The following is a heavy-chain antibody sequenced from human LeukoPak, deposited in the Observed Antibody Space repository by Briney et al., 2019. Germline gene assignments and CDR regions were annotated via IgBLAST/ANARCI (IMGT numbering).Heavy chain of an antibody. D-gene: IGHD3-10*01. CDR3: AKDKGSGPYYFDY. V-gene: IGHV3-30*18. Sequence: GGPLRLSCAASGFTFSSYGMHWVRQAPGKGLEWVAVISYDGSNKYYADSVKGRFTISRDNSKNTLYLQMNSLRAEDTAVYYCAKDKGSGPYYFDYWGQGTLVTVSS. CDR2: ISYDGSNK. CDR1: GFTFSSYG. J-gene: IGHJ4*02.